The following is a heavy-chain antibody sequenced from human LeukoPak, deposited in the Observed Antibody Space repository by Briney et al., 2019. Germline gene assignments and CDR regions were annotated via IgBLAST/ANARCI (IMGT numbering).Heavy chain of an antibody. D-gene: IGHD1-26*01. CDR2: MSGSGRSA. Sequence: GGSLRLSCAASGFTFNSYAMTWVRQAPGKGLEWVSSMSGSGRSAYYVESVKGRFTISRDNSKNTLYLQMNSLRAEDTAVYYCARERATTLDYWGQGTLVTVSS. J-gene: IGHJ4*02. CDR1: GFTFNSYA. V-gene: IGHV3-23*01. CDR3: ARERATTLDY.